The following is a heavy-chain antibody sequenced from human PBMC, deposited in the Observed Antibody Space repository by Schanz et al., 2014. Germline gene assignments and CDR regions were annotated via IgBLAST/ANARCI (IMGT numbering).Heavy chain of an antibody. CDR2: INPNSGDT. D-gene: IGHD6-13*01. V-gene: IGHV1-2*04. CDR1: GYTTFTDYY. Sequence: QVQLVQSGAEVKKPGASVKVSCKASGYTTFTDYYIHWVRQAPGQGLEWMGWINPNSGDTNYAQKFQGWVTMTRDTSTSTVYMELSSLRSEDTAVYYCARDGVDAAAGGNYWGQGTLVTVSS. CDR3: ARDGVDAAAGGNY. J-gene: IGHJ4*02.